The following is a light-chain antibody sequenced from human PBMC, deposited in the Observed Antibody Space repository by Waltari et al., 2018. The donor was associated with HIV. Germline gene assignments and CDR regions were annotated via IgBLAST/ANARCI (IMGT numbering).Light chain of an antibody. CDR1: SSDIGGYDY. V-gene: IGLV2-8*01. CDR3: TSYAGSNNLV. CDR2: EVT. J-gene: IGLJ3*02. Sequence: QTALTQPPSASGSPGQSVSISCTGTSSDIGGYDYVSWYQQYPGKVPKLMIFEVTKRPSWVPDRFSGSKSGNTASLTVSGLQAEDEADYYCTSYAGSNNLVFGGGTKLTVL.